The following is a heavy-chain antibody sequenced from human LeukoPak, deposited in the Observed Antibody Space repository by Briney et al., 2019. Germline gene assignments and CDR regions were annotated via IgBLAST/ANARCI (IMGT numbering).Heavy chain of an antibody. CDR2: IYYGGST. CDR1: GFIVSSNY. D-gene: IGHD3-10*01. Sequence: GGSLRLSCAASGFIVSSNYMNWVRQAPGKGLEWVSVIYYGGSTYYADSVKGRFTVSRDTSRNILYLQMNSLRVEDTALYYCALDCCTGSRFDHWGQGTLVTVPS. J-gene: IGHJ4*02. CDR3: ALDCCTGSRFDH. V-gene: IGHV3-53*01.